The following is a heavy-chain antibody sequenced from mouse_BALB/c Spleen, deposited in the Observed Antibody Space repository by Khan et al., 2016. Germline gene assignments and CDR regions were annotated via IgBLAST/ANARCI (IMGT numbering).Heavy chain of an antibody. J-gene: IGHJ4*01. CDR1: GFTFTNYG. CDR2: INTYTGEP. D-gene: IGHD2-14*01. V-gene: IGHV9-3-1*01. Sequence: QIQLVQSGPELKKPGETVNISCKASGFTFTNYGMNWVKQAPGKGLKWMGWINTYTGEPTYVDVFKGRFAFSLETSASTAFLQNNNLKNDDTATYYCASSYRGRPGTMDYWGPGASVTVSS. CDR3: ASSYRGRPGTMDY.